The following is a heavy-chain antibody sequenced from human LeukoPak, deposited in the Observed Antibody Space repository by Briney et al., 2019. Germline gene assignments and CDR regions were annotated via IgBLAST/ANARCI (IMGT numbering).Heavy chain of an antibody. V-gene: IGHV1-2*02. CDR2: INPNSGGT. D-gene: IGHD6-19*01. CDR1: GYTFTGYY. J-gene: IGHJ4*02. CDR3: AREGSSGWYQVPFDY. Sequence: ASVKVSCKASGYTFTGYYMHWVRQAPGQGLEWMGWINPNSGGTNYAQKFQGRVTTTRDTSISTAYMELSRLRSDDTAVYYCAREGSSGWYQVPFDYWGQGTLVTVSS.